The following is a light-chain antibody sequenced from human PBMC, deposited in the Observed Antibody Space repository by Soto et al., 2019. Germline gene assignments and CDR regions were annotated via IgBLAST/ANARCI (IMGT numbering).Light chain of an antibody. CDR2: DAS. CDR1: QSVSSS. J-gene: IGKJ2*01. CDR3: QQRSNWCPMYT. Sequence: EIVLTQSPATLSLSPGERATLSCRASQSVSSSLAWYHQKPGQAPRLLIYDASNRATGIPARFSGSGSGTDFTLTISSSEPEDVAVYYFQQRSNWCPMYTFGQGTKLEIK. V-gene: IGKV3-11*01.